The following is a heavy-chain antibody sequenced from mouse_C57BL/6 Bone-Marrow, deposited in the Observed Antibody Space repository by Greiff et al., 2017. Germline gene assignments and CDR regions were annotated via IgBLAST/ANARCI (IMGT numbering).Heavy chain of an antibody. V-gene: IGHV1-50*01. J-gene: IGHJ2*01. Sequence: QVQLQQSGAELVKPGASVKLSCKASGYTFTSYWMQWVKQRPGQGLEWIGEIDPSDSYTNYNQKFKGKATLTVDTSSSTAYTQLSSLTSEDSAVYYCARYYGSRVEFDYWGQGTTLTVSS. CDR2: IDPSDSYT. CDR1: GYTFTSYW. CDR3: ARYYGSRVEFDY. D-gene: IGHD1-1*01.